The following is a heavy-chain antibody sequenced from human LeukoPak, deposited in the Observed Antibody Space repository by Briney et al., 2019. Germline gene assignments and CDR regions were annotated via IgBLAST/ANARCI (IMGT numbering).Heavy chain of an antibody. D-gene: IGHD6-19*01. J-gene: IGHJ4*02. CDR1: GFTFSSYE. CDR2: ISSGSTI. V-gene: IGHV3-48*03. CDR3: ARESIAVAGAPFDY. Sequence: AGGSLRLSCAASGFTFSSYEMNWVRQPPGKGLEWVSYISSGSTIYDADSVKGRFTISRDNAKNSLYLQMNSLRAEDTAVYYCARESIAVAGAPFDYWGQGTLVTVS.